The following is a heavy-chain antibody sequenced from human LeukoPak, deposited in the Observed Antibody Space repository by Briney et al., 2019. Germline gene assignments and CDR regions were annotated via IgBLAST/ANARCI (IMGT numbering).Heavy chain of an antibody. CDR1: GGSISSYY. J-gene: IGHJ3*02. CDR3: ARRWYSWHDHAFDI. V-gene: IGHV4-4*09. D-gene: IGHD1-1*01. CDR2: IYTSGST. Sequence: SETLSLTCNVSGGSISSYYWGWIRQPPGKGLGWIGYIYTSGSTNYNPSLKSRVAISVDTSKNQFSLTLSSVTAADTAVYYCARRWYSWHDHAFDIWGQGTMVTVSS.